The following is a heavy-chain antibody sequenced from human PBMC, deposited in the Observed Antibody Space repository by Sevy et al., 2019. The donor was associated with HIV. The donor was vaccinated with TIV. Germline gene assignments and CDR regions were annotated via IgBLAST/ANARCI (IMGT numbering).Heavy chain of an antibody. J-gene: IGHJ4*02. Sequence: GESLKISCEASGFDFSSHWMQWVRQAPGKGLVWVSRMKTDGSSTNYADSVKGRFTISRDNAKNTLYLEMNNLRDEDTALYYCATPRFDFWGPGTLVTVSS. CDR3: ATPRFDF. CDR2: MKTDGSST. V-gene: IGHV3-74*01. CDR1: GFDFSSHW.